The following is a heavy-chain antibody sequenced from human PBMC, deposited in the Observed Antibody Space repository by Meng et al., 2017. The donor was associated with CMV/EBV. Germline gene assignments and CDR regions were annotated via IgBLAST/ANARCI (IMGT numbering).Heavy chain of an antibody. CDR2: IYPADSDT. CDR1: GYSISSGYY. CDR3: ARHDSRYSVDY. V-gene: IGHV5-51*01. D-gene: IGHD5/OR15-5a*01. Sequence: GESLKISCTVSGYSISSGYYWGWIRQPPGKGLEWIGSIYPADSDTRYSPSFQGQVTISADKSISTAYLQWSSLKTSDTATYYCARHDSRYSVDYWGQGTLVTVSS. J-gene: IGHJ4*02.